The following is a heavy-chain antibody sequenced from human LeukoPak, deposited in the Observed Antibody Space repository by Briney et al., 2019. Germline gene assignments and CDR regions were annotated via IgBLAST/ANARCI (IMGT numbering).Heavy chain of an antibody. V-gene: IGHV3-7*01. J-gene: IGHJ1*01. Sequence: GGSLRLSCAASGFTFSRFWMSWLRQAPGKGLEWVAYMNEAGSDKYYVEYVKGRFSISRDNAKNPVFLQMNSLRVEDTAVYYCVSWDVGHNNFWGQGAQVTVSS. D-gene: IGHD1-1*01. CDR2: MNEAGSDK. CDR1: GFTFSRFW. CDR3: VSWDVGHNNF.